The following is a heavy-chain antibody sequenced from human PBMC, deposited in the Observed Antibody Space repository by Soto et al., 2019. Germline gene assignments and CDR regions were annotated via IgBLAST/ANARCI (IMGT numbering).Heavy chain of an antibody. V-gene: IGHV2-5*02. D-gene: IGHD3-10*01. CDR1: GFSLPTSGVG. J-gene: IGHJ5*02. Sequence: QITLKESGPTLVKPTQTLTLTCTFSGFSLPTSGVGVGWFRQPPGKALEWLALIYWDDDKRYSPSLKSRLTNTKDTSRNQVVLTMTRMGPADTGTDYLSHRPLITLCRVHWFDPWGQGMLVTVSS. CDR2: IYWDDDK. CDR3: SHRPLITLCRVHWFDP.